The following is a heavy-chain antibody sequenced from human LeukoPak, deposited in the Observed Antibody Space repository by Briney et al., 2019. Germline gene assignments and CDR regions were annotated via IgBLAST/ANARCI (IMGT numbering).Heavy chain of an antibody. J-gene: IGHJ4*02. CDR3: ARLRWPAYYFDY. D-gene: IGHD4-23*01. CDR1: GGSISSGGYY. Sequence: SETLSLTCTVSGGSISSGGYYWSWIRQHPGKGLEWIGYIYYSGSTYYNPSLKSRVTISVDTSKNQFSLRLSSVTAADTAVYYCARLRWPAYYFDYWGQGTLVTVSS. CDR2: IYYSGST. V-gene: IGHV4-31*03.